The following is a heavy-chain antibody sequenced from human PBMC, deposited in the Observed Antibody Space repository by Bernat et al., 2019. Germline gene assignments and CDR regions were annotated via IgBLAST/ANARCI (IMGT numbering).Heavy chain of an antibody. CDR2: ISSSSSYI. Sequence: EVQLVESGGGLVNPGGSLRLSCAASGFIFSSYSMNWVRQAPGKGLDWVSSISSSSSYIDYADSMKGRFTISRDKAKNSLYLQMNSLRAEDTAVYYCARALGVGVTRIGDVFDIWGQGTMVTVSS. J-gene: IGHJ3*02. CDR3: ARALGVGVTRIGDVFDI. D-gene: IGHD1-26*01. CDR1: GFIFSSYS. V-gene: IGHV3-21*01.